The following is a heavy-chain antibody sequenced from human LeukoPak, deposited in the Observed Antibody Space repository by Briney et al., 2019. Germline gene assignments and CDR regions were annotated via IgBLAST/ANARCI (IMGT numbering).Heavy chain of an antibody. V-gene: IGHV4-30-4*01. Sequence: SETLSLTCTVSGGSISSSDYYWSWIRQPPGKGLEWIGYIYYSGSTYYNPSLKSRVTISVDTSKNQLSLKLSSVTAADTAVYYCARARQPIYTAMADFDYWGQGTLVTVSS. CDR1: GGSISSSDYY. D-gene: IGHD5-18*01. CDR2: IYYSGST. J-gene: IGHJ4*02. CDR3: ARARQPIYTAMADFDY.